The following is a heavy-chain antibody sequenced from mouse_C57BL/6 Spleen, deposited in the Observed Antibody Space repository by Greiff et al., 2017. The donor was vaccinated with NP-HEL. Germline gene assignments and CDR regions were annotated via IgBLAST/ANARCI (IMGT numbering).Heavy chain of an antibody. Sequence: QVQLKQPGAELVRPGTSVKLSCKASGYTFTSYWMHWVKQRPGQGLEWIGVIDPSDSYTNYNQKFKGKATLTVDTSSSTAYMQLSSLTSEDSAVYYCARSRTAQAQFAYWGQGTLVTVSA. D-gene: IGHD3-2*02. CDR1: GYTFTSYW. CDR2: IDPSDSYT. V-gene: IGHV1-59*01. CDR3: ARSRTAQAQFAY. J-gene: IGHJ3*01.